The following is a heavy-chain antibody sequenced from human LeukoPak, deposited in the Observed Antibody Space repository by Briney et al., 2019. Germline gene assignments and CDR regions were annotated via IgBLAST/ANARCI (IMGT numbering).Heavy chain of an antibody. Sequence: QTGGSLRLSCAASGFTFITYWMSSVRQAPGKGLEWVANIRQDGSDKYYVDSVKGRFTISRDNAKNSLYLEMDSLRAEDTAVYYCVRMYTHNWLLWYWGQGTLVTVSS. CDR2: IRQDGSDK. D-gene: IGHD1-1*01. CDR1: GFTFITYW. V-gene: IGHV3-7*02. J-gene: IGHJ4*02. CDR3: VRMYTHNWLLWY.